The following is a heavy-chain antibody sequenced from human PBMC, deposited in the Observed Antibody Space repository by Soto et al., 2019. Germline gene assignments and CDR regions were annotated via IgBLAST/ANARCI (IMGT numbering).Heavy chain of an antibody. D-gene: IGHD3-3*01. V-gene: IGHV3-7*01. CDR3: ASSTTYYDFWSGYQDDAFDV. CDR2: IKQDGSEK. J-gene: IGHJ3*01. CDR1: GFTFSYSW. Sequence: GGSLRLSCAASGFTFSYSWMTWVRQAPGKGLEWVANIKQDGSEKTYVDSVKGRFIISRDNAKNSLYLQMNSLRAEDTAVYYCASSTTYYDFWSGYQDDAFDVWGQGTMVTVSS.